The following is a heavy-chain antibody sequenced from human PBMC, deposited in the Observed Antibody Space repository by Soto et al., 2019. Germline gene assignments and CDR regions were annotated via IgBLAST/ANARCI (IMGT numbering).Heavy chain of an antibody. J-gene: IGHJ5*02. D-gene: IGHD4-17*01. CDR1: GYTFTNYG. V-gene: IGHV1-18*01. CDR2: INGHNGYT. CDR3: ARDGDEEANFDP. Sequence: QVQLMQSGAEVKKPGASVKVSCKASGYTFTNYGISWVRQAPGQGLEWMGWINGHNGYTNYAQKLQDRVTRATDTSTNTAYMELRSLRSDDTAIYYCARDGDEEANFDPWGQGTLVTVSS.